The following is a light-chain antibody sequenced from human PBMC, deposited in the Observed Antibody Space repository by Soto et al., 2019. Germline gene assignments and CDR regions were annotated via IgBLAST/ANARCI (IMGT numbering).Light chain of an antibody. Sequence: QSALTQPASVSGSPGQSITISCTGTSSDVGGYNYVSWYQQHPGKAPKPMIYDVSNRPSGVSNRFSGSKSGNTASLTISGLQAEDEADYYCSSYTSSSTVVFGGGTKVTVL. CDR1: SSDVGGYNY. V-gene: IGLV2-14*01. J-gene: IGLJ2*01. CDR2: DVS. CDR3: SSYTSSSTVV.